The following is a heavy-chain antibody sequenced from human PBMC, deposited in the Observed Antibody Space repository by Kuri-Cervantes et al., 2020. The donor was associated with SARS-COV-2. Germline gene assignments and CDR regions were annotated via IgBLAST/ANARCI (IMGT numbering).Heavy chain of an antibody. Sequence: LSLTCAASGFTFSSYGMHWVRQAPGKGLEWVAVISYDGSNKYYADSVKGRFTISRDNSKNTLYLQMNSLRAEDTAVYYCARVGPGDIVATIQGWPFDYWGQGTLVTVSS. J-gene: IGHJ4*02. CDR3: ARVGPGDIVATIQGWPFDY. CDR1: GFTFSSYG. CDR2: ISYDGSNK. V-gene: IGHV3-30*03. D-gene: IGHD5-12*01.